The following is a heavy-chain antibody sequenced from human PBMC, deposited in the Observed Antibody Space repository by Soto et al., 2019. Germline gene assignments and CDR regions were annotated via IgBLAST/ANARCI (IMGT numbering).Heavy chain of an antibody. CDR2: INHSGST. CDR3: ARSPTGGNFFDAFDI. J-gene: IGHJ3*02. V-gene: IGHV4-34*01. Sequence: SETLSLTCAVYGGSFSGYYWSWIRQPPGKGLEWIGEINHSGSTNYNPSLKSRVTISVDTSKNQFSLKLSSVTAADTAVYYCARSPTGGNFFDAFDIWGQGTMVTVSS. CDR1: GGSFSGYY. D-gene: IGHD2-21*02.